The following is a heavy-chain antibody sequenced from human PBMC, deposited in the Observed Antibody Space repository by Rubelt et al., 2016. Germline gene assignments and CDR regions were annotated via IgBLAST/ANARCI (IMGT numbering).Heavy chain of an antibody. Sequence: GFTFTSSAMQWVRQARGQRLEWIGWIVVGSGNTNYAQKFQERVTITRDMSTSTAYMELSSLRSEDTAVYYCARGEYCSSTSCYVWHYGMDVWGQGTTVTVSS. CDR1: GFTFTSSA. D-gene: IGHD2-2*01. J-gene: IGHJ6*02. CDR3: ARGEYCSSTSCYVWHYGMDV. CDR2: IVVGSGNT. V-gene: IGHV1-58*02.